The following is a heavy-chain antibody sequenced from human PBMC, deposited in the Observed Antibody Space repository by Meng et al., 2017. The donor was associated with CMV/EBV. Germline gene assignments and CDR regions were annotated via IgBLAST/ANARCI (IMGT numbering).Heavy chain of an antibody. V-gene: IGHV4-39*07. CDR3: ARDSAVAGVVDY. CDR2: IYYSGST. J-gene: IGHJ4*02. Sequence: LELQESGPGLVKPSETLALPCTVSGGSISSSSYYWGWIRQPPGKGLEWIGSIYYSGSTYYNPSLKSRVTISVDTSKNQFSLKLSSVTAADTAVYYCARDSAVAGVVDYWGQGTLVTVSS. CDR1: GGSISSSSYY. D-gene: IGHD6-19*01.